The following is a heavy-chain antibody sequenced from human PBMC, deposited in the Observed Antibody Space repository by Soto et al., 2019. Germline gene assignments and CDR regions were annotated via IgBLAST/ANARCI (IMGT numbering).Heavy chain of an antibody. CDR2: INPMFNST. CDR3: ARQIFAADY. D-gene: IGHD3-9*01. Sequence: QVQLVQSGAEVKKPGSSVKVSCEAPGGTFDHAAITWVRQAPGQGLEGMGGINPMFNSTPYAQKFQGRVTITADAATSTAFMELRRLRSDDTAVYYCARQIFAADYWGQGTLLVVSS. V-gene: IGHV1-69*01. CDR1: GGTFDHAA. J-gene: IGHJ4*02.